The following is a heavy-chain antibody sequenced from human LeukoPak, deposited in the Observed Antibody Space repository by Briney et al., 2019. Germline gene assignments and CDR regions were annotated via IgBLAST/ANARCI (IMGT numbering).Heavy chain of an antibody. CDR3: ARGLRDSSGREYFQH. Sequence: ASVKVSCKASGYTFTSYDISWVRQAARHGLEWMGWMNPNSGNTGYAQKFKGRVTMTGNTSISTAYMELSSLRSEDTAVYYCARGLRDSSGREYFQHWGQGTLVTVSS. D-gene: IGHD3-22*01. CDR1: GYTFTSYD. J-gene: IGHJ1*01. CDR2: MNPNSGNT. V-gene: IGHV1-8*01.